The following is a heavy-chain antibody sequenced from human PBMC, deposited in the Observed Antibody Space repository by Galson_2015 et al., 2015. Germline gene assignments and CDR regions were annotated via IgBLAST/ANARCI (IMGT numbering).Heavy chain of an antibody. CDR3: ARENCISNSCSENWFDS. CDR1: GFTFSDYA. V-gene: IGHV3-23*01. Sequence: SLRLSCAASGFTFSDYAMNWVRQAPGKGLEWVSAISTGGTTYYADSVKGRFSISRDNSKSMLYLQMNSLRAEETAVYYCARENCISNSCSENWFDSWGQGTLVIVSS. J-gene: IGHJ5*01. D-gene: IGHD2-2*01. CDR2: ISTGGTT.